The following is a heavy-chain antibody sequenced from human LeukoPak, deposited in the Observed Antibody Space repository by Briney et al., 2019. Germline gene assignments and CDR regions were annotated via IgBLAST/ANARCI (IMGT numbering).Heavy chain of an antibody. CDR2: INHSGST. J-gene: IGHJ3*02. Sequence: SETLSLTCAVYGGSFSGYYWSWIRQPPGKGLEWIGEINHSGSTNYNPSLKSRVTISVDTPKNQFSLKLSSVTAADTAVYYCASGGPYYYDSSGYHNAFDIWGQGTMITVSS. D-gene: IGHD3-22*01. CDR1: GGSFSGYY. CDR3: ASGGPYYYDSSGYHNAFDI. V-gene: IGHV4-34*01.